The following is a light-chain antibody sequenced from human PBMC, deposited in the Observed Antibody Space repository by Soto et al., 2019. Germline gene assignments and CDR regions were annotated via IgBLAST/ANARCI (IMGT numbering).Light chain of an antibody. CDR3: QAWDTGVV. CDR2: LTSDGSH. Sequence: QSVLTQSPSASASLGASVKLTCTLSSGHSNYAIAWHQQQPEKGPRFLMKLTSDGSHTKGDGIPDRFSGSSSGAERYLTISSLQSDDEADYYCQAWDTGVVFGGGTKVTVL. CDR1: SGHSNYA. J-gene: IGLJ2*01. V-gene: IGLV4-69*01.